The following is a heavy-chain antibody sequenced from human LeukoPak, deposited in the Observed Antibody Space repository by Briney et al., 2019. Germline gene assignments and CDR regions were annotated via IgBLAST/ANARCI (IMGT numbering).Heavy chain of an antibody. CDR2: IYYSGST. J-gene: IGHJ4*02. CDR1: GGSISSGDYY. V-gene: IGHV4-30-4*08. D-gene: IGHD3-22*01. Sequence: PSETLSLTCTVSGGSISSGDYYWSWIRQPPGKGLEWIGYIYYSGSTYYNPSLKSRVTISVDTSKNQFSLKLSSVTAADTAVYYCARSVSGDRPMDYWGQGTLVTVSS. CDR3: ARSVSGDRPMDY.